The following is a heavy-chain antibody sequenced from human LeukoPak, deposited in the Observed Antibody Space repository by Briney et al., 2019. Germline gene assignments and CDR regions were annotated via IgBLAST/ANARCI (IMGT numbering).Heavy chain of an antibody. Sequence: GESLKISCKVSGYTFSSYWIGWVRQMPGEGLEWMGIIYPGDSDTRYSPSFQGQVTTSADTTISTAYLQWTSLKASDTAMYYCARSTGGTGPADYWGQGTLVTVSS. J-gene: IGHJ4*02. CDR1: GYTFSSYW. V-gene: IGHV5-51*01. CDR2: IYPGDSDT. D-gene: IGHD2-8*02. CDR3: ARSTGGTGPADY.